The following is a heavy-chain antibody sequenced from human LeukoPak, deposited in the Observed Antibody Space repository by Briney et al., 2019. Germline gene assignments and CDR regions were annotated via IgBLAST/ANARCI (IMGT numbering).Heavy chain of an antibody. CDR2: IYSGGST. CDR3: ARVSIAAAAAFDY. V-gene: IGHV3-53*01. Sequence: PGGSLRLSCAASGFTVSSNYMSWVRQAPGKGLEWVSVIYSGGSTYYADSVKGRFTISRDNSKNTLYLQMNSLRAGDTAVYYCARVSIAAAAAFDYWGQGTLVTVSS. J-gene: IGHJ4*02. CDR1: GFTVSSNY. D-gene: IGHD6-13*01.